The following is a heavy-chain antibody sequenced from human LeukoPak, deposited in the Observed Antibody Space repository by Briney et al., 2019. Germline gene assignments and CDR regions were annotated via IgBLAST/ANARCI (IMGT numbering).Heavy chain of an antibody. Sequence: GGSLRLSCAASGFTFSDYYMNWIRQAPGKGLEWIASMRSSGSTIKYADSVKGRFTISRDNARNSLYLQMNSLRAEDTAVYYCARENYYDTRGYYGPFDYWGQGTLVTVSS. CDR1: GFTFSDYY. D-gene: IGHD3-22*01. CDR2: MRSSGSTI. CDR3: ARENYYDTRGYYGPFDY. J-gene: IGHJ4*02. V-gene: IGHV3-11*04.